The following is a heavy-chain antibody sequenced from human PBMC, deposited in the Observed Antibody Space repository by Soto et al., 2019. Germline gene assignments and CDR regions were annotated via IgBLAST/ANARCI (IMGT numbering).Heavy chain of an antibody. CDR1: GFTFSSYA. D-gene: IGHD2-2*01. CDR3: AKDVRDIVVVPRRRYFDY. Sequence: PGGSLRLSCAASGFTFSSYAMSWVRQAPGKGLEWVSAISGSGGSTYYADSVKGRFTISRDNSKNTLYLQMNSLRAEDTAVYYCAKDVRDIVVVPRRRYFDYWGQGTLVTVSS. J-gene: IGHJ4*02. V-gene: IGHV3-23*01. CDR2: ISGSGGST.